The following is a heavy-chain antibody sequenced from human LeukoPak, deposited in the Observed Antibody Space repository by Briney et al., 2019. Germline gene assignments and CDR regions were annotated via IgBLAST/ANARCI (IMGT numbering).Heavy chain of an antibody. J-gene: IGHJ4*02. CDR1: GYTFTSYH. CDR2: INPSGGST. CDR3: ASEVTAMVKLEY. Sequence: GASVKVSCKASGYTFTSYHMHWVRQAPGQGLEWMGIINPSGGSTSYAQKFQGRVTMTRDTSTSTVYMELSSLRSEDTAVYYCASEVTAMVKLEYWGQGTLVTVS. V-gene: IGHV1-46*01. D-gene: IGHD5-18*01.